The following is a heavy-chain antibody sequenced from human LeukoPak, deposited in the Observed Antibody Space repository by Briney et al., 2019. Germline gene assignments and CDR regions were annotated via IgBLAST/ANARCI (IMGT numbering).Heavy chain of an antibody. Sequence: SVKVSCKTSGYTFTGYLMHWVRLPPAQGPEWVGWINPRNGDTNLAQKFQGRVTMTRDTSINTVYMDLSRLTSDDSAVYYCGRDKYYYGSGKYGGYYGMDVWGQGTTVSVS. CDR3: GRDKYYYGSGKYGGYYGMDV. CDR2: INPRNGDT. D-gene: IGHD3-10*01. V-gene: IGHV1-2*02. J-gene: IGHJ6*02. CDR1: GYTFTGYL.